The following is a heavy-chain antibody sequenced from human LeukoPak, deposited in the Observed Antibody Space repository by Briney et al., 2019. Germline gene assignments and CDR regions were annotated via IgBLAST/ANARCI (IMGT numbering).Heavy chain of an antibody. CDR1: GYTFTGYY. V-gene: IGHV1-2*02. J-gene: IGHJ3*02. D-gene: IGHD3-3*01. Sequence: ASVKLSCKASGYTFTGYYMHWVRQAPGQGLEWMGWINPNSGGTNYAQKFQGRVTMTRDTSISTAYMELSRLRSDDTAVYYCARDYEDAFAFDIWGQGTMVTVSS. CDR3: ARDYEDAFAFDI. CDR2: INPNSGGT.